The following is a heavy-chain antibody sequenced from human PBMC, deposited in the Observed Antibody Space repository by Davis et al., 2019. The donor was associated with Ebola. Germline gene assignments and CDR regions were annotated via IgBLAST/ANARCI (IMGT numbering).Heavy chain of an antibody. CDR2: ISLSSSTI. V-gene: IGHV3-48*01. Sequence: GESLKISCAASGFTFSSYSMSWVCQAPGKGLEWVAYISLSSSTIYYADSVKGRFTISRDNSKNTLYLQMNSLRAEDTAVYYCARRSGPDYWGQGTLVTVSS. CDR1: GFTFSSYS. D-gene: IGHD2-15*01. J-gene: IGHJ4*02. CDR3: ARRSGPDY.